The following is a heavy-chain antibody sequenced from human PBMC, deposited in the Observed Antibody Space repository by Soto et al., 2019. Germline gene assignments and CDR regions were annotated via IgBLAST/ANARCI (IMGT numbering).Heavy chain of an antibody. CDR2: IYYSGST. J-gene: IGHJ4*02. CDR3: ARVGHSSSSVRSTMVRGAIDY. D-gene: IGHD3-10*01. CDR1: GGSISSGGYY. V-gene: IGHV4-31*03. Sequence: QVQLQESGPGLVKPSQTLSLTCTVSGGSISSGGYYWSWIRQHPGKGLEWIGYIYYSGSTYYNPSLKSRVTTSVDTSKNQFSLKLSSVTAADTAVYYCARVGHSSSSVRSTMVRGAIDYWGQGTLVTVSS.